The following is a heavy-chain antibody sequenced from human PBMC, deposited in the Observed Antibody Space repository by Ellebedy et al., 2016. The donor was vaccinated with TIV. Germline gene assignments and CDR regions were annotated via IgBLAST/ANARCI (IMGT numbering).Heavy chain of an antibody. CDR1: GFTFSNAW. J-gene: IGHJ4*02. CDR3: TTDLGSTDSSTRPPVDY. D-gene: IGHD6-13*01. CDR2: IKSKTDGGTT. V-gene: IGHV3-15*01. Sequence: GESLKISXAASGFTFSNAWMSWVRQAPGKGLEWVGRIKSKTDGGTTDYAAPVKGRFTISRDDSKNTLYLQMNSLKTEDTAVYYCTTDLGSTDSSTRPPVDYWGQGTLVTVSS.